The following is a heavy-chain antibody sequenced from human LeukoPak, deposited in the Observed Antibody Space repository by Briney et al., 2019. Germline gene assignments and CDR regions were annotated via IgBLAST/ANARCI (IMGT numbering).Heavy chain of an antibody. CDR2: ITPILGIA. J-gene: IGHJ6*02. CDR3: ASASSPTTYCGGDCYSGYYYGMDV. CDR1: GGTFSSYA. D-gene: IGHD2-21*02. V-gene: IGHV1-69*04. Sequence: SVKVSCKASGGTFSSYAISWVRQAPGQGREWMGRITPILGIANYAQKFQGRVTITADKSTSTAYMEPSSLRSEDTAVYYCASASSPTTYCGGDCYSGYYYGMDVWGQGTTVTVSS.